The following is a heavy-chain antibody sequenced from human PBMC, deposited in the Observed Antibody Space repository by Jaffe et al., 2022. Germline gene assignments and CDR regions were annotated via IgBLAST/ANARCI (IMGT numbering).Heavy chain of an antibody. CDR1: GFTFSSYG. V-gene: IGHV3-30*18. J-gene: IGHJ4*02. D-gene: IGHD1-7*01. Sequence: QVQLVESGGGVVQPGRSLRLSCAASGFTFSSYGMHWVRQAPGKGLEWVAVISYDGSNKYYADSVKGRFTISRDNSKNTLYLQMNSLRAEDTAVYYCAKGKAGTTFFDYWGQGTLVTVSS. CDR3: AKGKAGTTFFDY. CDR2: ISYDGSNK.